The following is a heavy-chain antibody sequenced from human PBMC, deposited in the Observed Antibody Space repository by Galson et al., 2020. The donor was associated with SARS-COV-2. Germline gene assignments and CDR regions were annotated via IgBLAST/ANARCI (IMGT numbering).Heavy chain of an antibody. V-gene: IGHV4-4*02. CDR2: IYHSGST. D-gene: IGHD3-10*01. CDR3: ARDRESRLDAFDI. J-gene: IGHJ3*02. Sequence: ASETLSLTCAVSGGSISSSNWWSWVRQPPGKGLEWIGEIYHSGSTNYNPSLKSRVTISVDKSKNQFSLKLSSVTAADTAVYYCARDRESRLDAFDIWGQGTMVTVSS. CDR1: GGSISSSNW.